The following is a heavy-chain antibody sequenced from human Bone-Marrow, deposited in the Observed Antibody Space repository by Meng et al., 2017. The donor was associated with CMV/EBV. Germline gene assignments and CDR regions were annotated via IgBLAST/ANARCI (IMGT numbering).Heavy chain of an antibody. V-gene: IGHV1-2*02. Sequence: GESLKISCAASGFSFNIFGMHWVRQAPGQGLEWMGWINPSSGGTNNAQKFQGRVTMTRDTSISTAYMELSRLRSDDTAVYYCARVSLGATGDDYWGQGTLVTVPS. CDR3: ARVSLGATGDDY. D-gene: IGHD1-26*01. CDR1: GFSFNIFG. J-gene: IGHJ4*02. CDR2: INPSSGGT.